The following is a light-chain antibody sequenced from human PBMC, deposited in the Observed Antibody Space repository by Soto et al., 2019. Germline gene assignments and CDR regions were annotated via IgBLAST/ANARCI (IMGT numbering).Light chain of an antibody. CDR2: RSN. CDR1: TSNVGINS. CDR3: AAWDDSLSGQV. J-gene: IGLJ2*01. V-gene: IGLV1-47*01. Sequence: QSVLTQPPSASGTPGQRVTISCSGSTSNVGINSVFWYQHLPGTAPTLLIYRSNQRASGVPDRFSGSKSGTSASLAISGLRSEDEADYYCAAWDDSLSGQVFGGGTKLTVL.